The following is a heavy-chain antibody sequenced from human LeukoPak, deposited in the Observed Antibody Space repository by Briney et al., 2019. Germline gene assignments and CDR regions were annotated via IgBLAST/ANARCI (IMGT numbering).Heavy chain of an antibody. J-gene: IGHJ4*02. V-gene: IGHV3-53*01. CDR1: GFTVSSNY. Sequence: GGSLRLSCAASGFTVSSNYTSWVRQAPGKGLEWVSIIYSGGSGGSTYYADSVKGRFTISRDNSRNTLYLQMNSLRAEDTAVYYCAKDPDSGSYPFDYWGQGTLVTVSS. CDR2: IYSGGSGGST. D-gene: IGHD1-26*01. CDR3: AKDPDSGSYPFDY.